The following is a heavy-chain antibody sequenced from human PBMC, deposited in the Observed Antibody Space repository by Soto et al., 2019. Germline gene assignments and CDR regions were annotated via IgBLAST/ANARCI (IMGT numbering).Heavy chain of an antibody. CDR3: AKWGETTPVGMDV. CDR1: GFTFSSFG. CDR2: ISYDGSNK. D-gene: IGHD4-17*01. J-gene: IGHJ6*02. V-gene: IGHV3-30*18. Sequence: QVQLVESGGGVVQPGRSLRLSCAASGFTFSSFGMHWVRQAPGKGLEWVAVISYDGSNKYYADSVKGRFTISRDNSKNTLYVQMNSLRAEDTAVYYCAKWGETTPVGMDVWGQGTTVTVSS.